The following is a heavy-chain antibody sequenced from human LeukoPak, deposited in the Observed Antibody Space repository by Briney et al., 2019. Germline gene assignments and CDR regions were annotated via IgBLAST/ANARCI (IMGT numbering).Heavy chain of an antibody. J-gene: IGHJ4*02. CDR1: GYSISSGYY. V-gene: IGHV4-38-2*02. CDR2: IYHSGST. Sequence: SETLSLTCTVSGYSISSGYYWGWIRQPPGKGLEWIGSIYHSGSTYYNPSLKSRVTISVDTSKNQFSLKLSSVTAADTAVYYCARGYYGRGDYWGQGTLVTVSS. D-gene: IGHD3-10*02. CDR3: ARGYYGRGDY.